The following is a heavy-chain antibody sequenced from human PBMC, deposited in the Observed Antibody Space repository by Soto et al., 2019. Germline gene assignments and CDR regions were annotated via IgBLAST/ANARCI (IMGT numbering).Heavy chain of an antibody. J-gene: IGHJ4*02. D-gene: IGHD5-18*01. Sequence: EVQLVEAGGGLVQPGGSLRLSCAAAGVTVSSNYMSWVRQAPGKGQEWVSVIYSGGNTYYADSVKGRFTISRDNSKNTLYLQMNSLRAEDTAVYYCARHGYNYGGGYFDYWGQGTLVTVSS. CDR3: ARHGYNYGGGYFDY. CDR2: IYSGGNT. V-gene: IGHV3-66*04. CDR1: GVTVSSNY.